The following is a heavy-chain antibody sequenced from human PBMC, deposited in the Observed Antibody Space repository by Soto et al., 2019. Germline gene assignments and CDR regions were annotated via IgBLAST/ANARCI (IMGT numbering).Heavy chain of an antibody. Sequence: EVQLVESGGGLVQPGGSLKLSCAASGFTFSGSAMHWVRQASGKGLEWVGRIRSKANSHATAYAGSMKDRFSISRDDSKNTAYLQMNSLKPEDTAVYYCTRLVEVSDRPDCSGGSCYFDYWGQGTQVTVSS. J-gene: IGHJ4*02. D-gene: IGHD2-15*01. CDR3: TRLVEVSDRPDCSGGSCYFDY. CDR2: IRSKANSHAT. V-gene: IGHV3-73*02. CDR1: GFTFSGSA.